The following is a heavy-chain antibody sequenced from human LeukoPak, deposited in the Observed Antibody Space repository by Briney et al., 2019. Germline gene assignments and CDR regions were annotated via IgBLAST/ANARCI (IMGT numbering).Heavy chain of an antibody. CDR3: ARGSARWFDP. V-gene: IGHV3-11*05. Sequence: QPGGSLRLSCAASGFTFSDSYMSWIRQAAGKGLEWISYISSTSSHTNYADSVKGRFTISRDNAKRSLYLQMNSLRAEDTAVYYCARGSARWFDPWGQGTPVTVSS. J-gene: IGHJ5*02. CDR2: ISSTSSHT. CDR1: GFTFSDSY.